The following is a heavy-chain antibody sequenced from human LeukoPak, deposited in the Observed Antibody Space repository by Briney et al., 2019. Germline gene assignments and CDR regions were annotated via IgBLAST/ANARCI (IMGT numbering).Heavy chain of an antibody. D-gene: IGHD3-22*01. Sequence: SETLSLTCAVSGASISGSGYYWGWIRQPPGKGLEWIGSIYYSGSTYYNPSLKSRVTISVDTSKNQFSLKLSSVTAADTAVYYCADDSSGYYYFDYWGQGTLVTVSS. V-gene: IGHV4-39*01. CDR2: IYYSGST. CDR1: GASISGSGYY. J-gene: IGHJ4*02. CDR3: ADDSSGYYYFDY.